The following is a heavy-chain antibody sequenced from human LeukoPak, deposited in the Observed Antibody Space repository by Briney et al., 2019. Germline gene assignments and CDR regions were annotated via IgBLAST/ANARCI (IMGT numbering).Heavy chain of an antibody. CDR1: GGSISSSNW. CDR2: IDRSGST. CDR3: ARGSAAGLAY. J-gene: IGHJ4*02. Sequence: KTSDTLSLTCAVSGGSISSSNWWSWVRQPPGKGLEWIGEIDRSGSTNYNPSLKSRLTISVDTSKNQFSLKLSSVTAADTAVYYCARGSAAGLAYWGQGTLVTVS. D-gene: IGHD6-13*01. V-gene: IGHV4-4*02.